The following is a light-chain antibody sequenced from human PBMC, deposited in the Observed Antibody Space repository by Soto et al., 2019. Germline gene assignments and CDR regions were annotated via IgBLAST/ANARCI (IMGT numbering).Light chain of an antibody. CDR3: QQRSNWPPIT. CDR1: QSISRY. J-gene: IGKJ5*01. CDR2: GAS. V-gene: IGKV3D-20*02. Sequence: IVMTQSPATLVVSPGERATLSCRVSQSISRYLAWYQQKPGQGPRLLIYGASSRATGTPDRFSGSGSGTDFTLTINRLEPEDFAVYYCQQRSNWPPITFGLGTRLEI.